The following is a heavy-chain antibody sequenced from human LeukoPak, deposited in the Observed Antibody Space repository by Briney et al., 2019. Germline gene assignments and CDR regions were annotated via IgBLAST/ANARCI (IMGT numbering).Heavy chain of an antibody. D-gene: IGHD6-19*01. CDR2: INPNTGDT. J-gene: IGHJ4*02. CDR1: GYTFTGYY. V-gene: IGHV1-2*02. Sequence: ASVKVSCKASGYTFTGYYMHWVRQAPGQGLEWMGWINPNTGDTQYAQRFQGRVTMTRDTTINTAYTELNRLTSDDTAVYYCAGYPRYGSSPPFDYWGQGTLVTVSS. CDR3: AGYPRYGSSPPFDY.